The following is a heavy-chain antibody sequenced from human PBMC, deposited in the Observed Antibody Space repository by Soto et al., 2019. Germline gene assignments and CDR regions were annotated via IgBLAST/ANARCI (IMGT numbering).Heavy chain of an antibody. J-gene: IGHJ4*02. D-gene: IGHD4-4*01. V-gene: IGHV4-59*11. CDR1: GVSFSSHS. Sequence: SETLSLTCTVSGVSFSSHSWNWIRKRPGKGLEWIGYIHYSGITNYSPSLKSRVNISLDTSAKIFSLKLTSVATADTAVYYCVRGLQPLHFDYWGQGLMVTGSS. CDR2: IHYSGIT. CDR3: VRGLQPLHFDY.